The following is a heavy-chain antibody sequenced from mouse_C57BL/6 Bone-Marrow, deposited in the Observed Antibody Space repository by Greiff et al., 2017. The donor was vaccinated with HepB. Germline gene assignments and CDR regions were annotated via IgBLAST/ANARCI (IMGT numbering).Heavy chain of an antibody. CDR1: GFTFSSYA. Sequence: EVQRVESGGGLVKPGGSLKLSCAASGFTFSSYAMSWVRQTPEKRLEWVATISDGGSYTYYPDNVKGRFTISRDNAKNNLYLQMSHLKSEDTAMYYCARYYGSSHWYFDVWGTGTTVTVSS. V-gene: IGHV5-4*01. J-gene: IGHJ1*03. CDR3: ARYYGSSHWYFDV. D-gene: IGHD1-1*01. CDR2: ISDGGSYT.